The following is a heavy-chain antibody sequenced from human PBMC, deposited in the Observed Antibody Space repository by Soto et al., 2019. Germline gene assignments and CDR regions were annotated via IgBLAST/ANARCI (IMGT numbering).Heavy chain of an antibody. J-gene: IGHJ3*02. CDR3: ARDHLWGYYYDSSGYFHDAFDI. D-gene: IGHD3-22*01. Sequence: SETLSLTCTVSGGSISSGGYYWSWIRQHPGKGLEWIGYIYYSGITYYNPSLKSQVTISVDTSKNQFSLKLSSVTAADTAVYYCARDHLWGYYYDSSGYFHDAFDIWGQGTMVTVSS. CDR2: IYYSGIT. CDR1: GGSISSGGYY. V-gene: IGHV4-31*01.